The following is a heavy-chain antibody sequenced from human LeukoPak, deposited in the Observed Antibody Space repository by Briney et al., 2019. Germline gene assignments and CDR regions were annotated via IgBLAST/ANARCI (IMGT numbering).Heavy chain of an antibody. CDR1: GGSISSYY. Sequence: SETLSLTCTVSGGSISSYYWSWIRQPPGKGLEWIGYIYYSGSTNYNPSLKSRVTISVDTSKNQFSLKLSSVTAADTAVYYCASLTYYYGSGSYPWGVYWGQGTLVTVSS. CDR3: ASLTYYYGSGSYPWGVY. D-gene: IGHD3-10*01. J-gene: IGHJ4*02. CDR2: IYYSGST. V-gene: IGHV4-59*08.